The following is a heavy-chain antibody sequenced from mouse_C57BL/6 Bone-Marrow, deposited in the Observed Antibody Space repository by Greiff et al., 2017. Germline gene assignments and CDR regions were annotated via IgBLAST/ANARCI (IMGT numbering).Heavy chain of an antibody. V-gene: IGHV1-53*01. Sequence: QVQLQQPGTELVKPGASVNLSCTASGYTFTSYCMHWVKQRTGQGLEWIGNINPSNGGTNYNEKFKCKATLTADKSSSTAYLQLSSLTSEDSACYYCARRSYYARSEFAYWGQGTLVTVSA. CDR2: INPSNGGT. J-gene: IGHJ3*01. D-gene: IGHD1-1*01. CDR3: ARRSYYARSEFAY. CDR1: GYTFTSYC.